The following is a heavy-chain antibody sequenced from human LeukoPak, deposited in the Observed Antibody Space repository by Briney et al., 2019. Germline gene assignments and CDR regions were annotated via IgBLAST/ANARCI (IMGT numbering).Heavy chain of an antibody. V-gene: IGHV4-59*10. CDR3: ASGYGSGSCDY. Sequence: SETLSLTCAVYGGSFSGYYWSWIRQPAGKGLEWIGRIYTSGSTNYNPSLKSRVTISVDTSKNQFSLKLSSVTAADTAVYYCASGYGSGSCDYWGQGTLVTVSS. J-gene: IGHJ4*02. CDR2: IYTSGST. D-gene: IGHD3-10*01. CDR1: GGSFSGYY.